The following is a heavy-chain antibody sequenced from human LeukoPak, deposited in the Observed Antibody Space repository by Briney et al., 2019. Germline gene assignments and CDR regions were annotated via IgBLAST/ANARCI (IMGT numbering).Heavy chain of an antibody. Sequence: GGSLRLSCAASGFTFSTYAMSWVHQAPGKGLEWVSAISGSGDNNDNTYYADSVKGQFTISRDNSKNTLYLQMSSLRAEDAAVYYCAKSGSTSWYLDYGGQGTLVTVSS. D-gene: IGHD6-13*01. CDR2: ISGSGDNNDNT. CDR1: GFTFSTYA. V-gene: IGHV3-23*01. CDR3: AKSGSTSWYLDY. J-gene: IGHJ4*02.